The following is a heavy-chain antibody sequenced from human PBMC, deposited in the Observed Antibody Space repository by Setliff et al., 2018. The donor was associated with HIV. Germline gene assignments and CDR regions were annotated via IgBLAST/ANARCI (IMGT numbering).Heavy chain of an antibody. CDR1: GDTFTTYA. D-gene: IGHD6-13*01. V-gene: IGHV1-3*01. Sequence: ASVKVSCKASGDTFTTYALHWVRQAPGQRLEWMGWINAGNGDTKSSQKFQGRVTITRDTSASTAYMELSSLRSEDTGVYYCAIGSSNWPHRPNNYYFDYLGQGTPVTVPQ. CDR3: AIGSSNWPHRPNNYYFDY. CDR2: INAGNGDT. J-gene: IGHJ4*02.